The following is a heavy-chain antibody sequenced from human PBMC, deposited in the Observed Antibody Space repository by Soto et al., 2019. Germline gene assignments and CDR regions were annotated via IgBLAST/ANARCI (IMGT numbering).Heavy chain of an antibody. J-gene: IGHJ6*02. Sequence: ASVNVSCKVSGYTLTELSMHWVLQAPGKGLEWMGGFDPEDGETIYAQKFQGRVTMTEDTSTDTAYMELSSLRSEDTAVYYCATWSMLGDYYYGMDVWGQGTTVTVSS. CDR3: ATWSMLGDYYYGMDV. CDR2: FDPEDGET. V-gene: IGHV1-24*01. CDR1: GYTLTELS. D-gene: IGHD2-8*01.